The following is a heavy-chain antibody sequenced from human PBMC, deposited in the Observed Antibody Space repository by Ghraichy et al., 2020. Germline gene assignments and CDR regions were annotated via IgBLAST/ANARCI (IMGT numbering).Heavy chain of an antibody. J-gene: IGHJ3*02. CDR1: GFTFDDYA. CDR3: AKGRMIVVVNDAFDI. CDR2: ISWNSGSI. V-gene: IGHV3-9*01. Sequence: GGSLRLSCAASGFTFDDYAMHWVRQAPGKGLEWVSGISWNSGSIGYADSVKGRFTISRDNAKNSLYLQMNSLRAEDTALYYCAKGRMIVVVNDAFDIWGQGTMVTVSS. D-gene: IGHD3-22*01.